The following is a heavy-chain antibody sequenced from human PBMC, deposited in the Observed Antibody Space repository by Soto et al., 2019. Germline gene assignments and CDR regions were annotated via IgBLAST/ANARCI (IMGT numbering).Heavy chain of an antibody. V-gene: IGHV4-34*01. CDR2: INHSGST. J-gene: IGHJ4*02. CDR1: GGSFSGYY. D-gene: IGHD4-17*01. CDR3: ARRYGDYFDY. Sequence: SETLSLTCAVYGGSFSGYYWNWIRQPPGKGLEWIGEINHSGSTNYNPSLKSRVTISVDTSKNQFSLELSSVTAADTAVYYCARRYGDYFDYWGQGTLVTVSS.